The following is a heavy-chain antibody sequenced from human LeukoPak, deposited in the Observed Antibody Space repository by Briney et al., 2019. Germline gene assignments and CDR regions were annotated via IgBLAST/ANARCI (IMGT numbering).Heavy chain of an antibody. CDR3: ARYRDGYDY. CDR2: IHYSGST. CDR1: GGSISSNDYY. D-gene: IGHD5-24*01. V-gene: IGHV4-61*05. J-gene: IGHJ4*02. Sequence: SETLSLTCTVSGGSISSNDYYWDWIRQPPGKGLEWIGHIHYSGSTNYNPSLKSRVTISVDTSKNQFSLRLTSVTAADTAVYYCARYRDGYDYWGQGTLVTVSS.